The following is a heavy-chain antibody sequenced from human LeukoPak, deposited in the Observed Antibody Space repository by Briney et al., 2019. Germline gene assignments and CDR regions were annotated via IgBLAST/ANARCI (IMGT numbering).Heavy chain of an antibody. CDR1: GYTFNKYG. CDR2: IIPIFGTA. Sequence: GASVKVSCKASGYTFNKYGVGWVRQAPGQGLEWMGGIIPIFGTANYAQKFQGRVTITTDESTSTAYMELSSLRSEDTAVYYCARGGWELPYYFDYWGQGTLVTVSS. D-gene: IGHD1-26*01. J-gene: IGHJ4*02. V-gene: IGHV1-69*05. CDR3: ARGGWELPYYFDY.